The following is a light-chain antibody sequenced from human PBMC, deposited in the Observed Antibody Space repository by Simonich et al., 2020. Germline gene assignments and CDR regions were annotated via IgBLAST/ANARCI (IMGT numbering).Light chain of an antibody. CDR3: QQYNNWYT. V-gene: IGKV3-15*01. CDR2: GAS. Sequence: EIVMTQSPATLSVSPGEHATLSCRTSQSVSSNLAWYQQKPGQAPRLLSYGASTRATGIPARFSGSGYETEFTLTISSLQSEDFAVYYCQQYNNWYTFGQGTKLEIK. CDR1: QSVSSN. J-gene: IGKJ2*01.